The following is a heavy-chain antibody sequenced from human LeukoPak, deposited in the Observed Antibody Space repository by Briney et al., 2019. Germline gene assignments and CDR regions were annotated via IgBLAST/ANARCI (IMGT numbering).Heavy chain of an antibody. D-gene: IGHD4-17*01. J-gene: IGHJ4*02. V-gene: IGHV4-59*01. Sequence: PSETLSLTCTVPGGSISNYYWSWIRQPPGKGLEWIGYIYYSGSTNYNPPLKSRVTISVDTSKNQFSLKLNSVTAADTAVYYCARAPNYGDPIDYWGQGTLVTVSS. CDR2: IYYSGST. CDR3: ARAPNYGDPIDY. CDR1: GGSISNYY.